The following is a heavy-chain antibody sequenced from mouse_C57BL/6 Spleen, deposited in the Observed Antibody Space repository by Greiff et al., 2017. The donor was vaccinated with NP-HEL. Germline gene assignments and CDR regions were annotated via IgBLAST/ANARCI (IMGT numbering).Heavy chain of an antibody. Sequence: EVKLMESGPGLVKPSQSLSLTCSVTGYSITSGYYWNWIRQFPGNKLEWMGYKSYDGSNNYNPSLKNRTTITRDTSKNQFFLKLNSVTTEDTATYYCARRLYYFDYWGQGTTLTVSS. J-gene: IGHJ2*01. CDR3: ARRLYYFDY. D-gene: IGHD1-1*01. CDR1: GYSITSGYY. V-gene: IGHV3-6*01. CDR2: KSYDGSN.